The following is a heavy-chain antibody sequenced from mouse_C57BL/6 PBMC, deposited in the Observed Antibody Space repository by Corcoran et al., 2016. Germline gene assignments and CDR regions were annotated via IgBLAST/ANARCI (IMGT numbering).Heavy chain of an antibody. CDR1: GYTFTDYY. Sequence: EVQLQQSGPELVKPGASGKISCKASGYTFTDYYMNWVKQSHGKSLEWIGDINPNNGGTSYNQKFKGKATLTVDKSSSTAYMELRSLTSEDSAVYYCASYYYGSSPYYFDYWGQGTTLTVSS. CDR3: ASYYYGSSPYYFDY. D-gene: IGHD1-1*01. CDR2: INPNNGGT. J-gene: IGHJ2*01. V-gene: IGHV1-26*01.